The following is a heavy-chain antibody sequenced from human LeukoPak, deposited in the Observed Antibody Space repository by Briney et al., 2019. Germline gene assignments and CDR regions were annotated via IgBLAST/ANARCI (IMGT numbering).Heavy chain of an antibody. CDR3: AKAVLIRGRVQLWPFDY. CDR2: IRYDGSNK. D-gene: IGHD5-18*01. Sequence: GGSLRLSCAASGFTFSSYGMHWVRQAPGKGLEWVAFIRYDGSNKYYADSVKGRFTISRDNSKNTLYLQMNSLRAEDTAVYYCAKAVLIRGRVQLWPFDYWGQGTPVTVSS. V-gene: IGHV3-30*02. CDR1: GFTFSSYG. J-gene: IGHJ4*02.